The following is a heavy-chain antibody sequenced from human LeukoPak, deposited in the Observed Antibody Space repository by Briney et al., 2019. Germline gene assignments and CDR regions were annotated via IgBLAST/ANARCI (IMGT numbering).Heavy chain of an antibody. Sequence: PGGSLRLSCAASGFTFSSYWMSWVRQAPGKGLEWVANIKQDGSEKYYLDSVKGRFTISRDNAKNSLCLQMHSLRVVDTAVYYCARTIGYGSGNDQTGGWGQGTLVTVSS. CDR1: GFTFSSYW. D-gene: IGHD3-10*01. J-gene: IGHJ4*02. CDR2: IKQDGSEK. V-gene: IGHV3-7*01. CDR3: ARTIGYGSGNDQTGG.